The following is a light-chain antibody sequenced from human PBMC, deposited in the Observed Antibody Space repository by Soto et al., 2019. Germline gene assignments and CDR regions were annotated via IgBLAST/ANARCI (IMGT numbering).Light chain of an antibody. Sequence: EIVMTQSPVTLSVSPGERATLSCRASQFVSSNLAWYQQKPGQAPRLLIYGASTRATGIPARFSGSGSGTEFTLTISSLQSEDFTVYYCQQYNKWPLTFGQGTKVDIK. J-gene: IGKJ1*01. CDR2: GAS. V-gene: IGKV3D-15*01. CDR1: QFVSSN. CDR3: QQYNKWPLT.